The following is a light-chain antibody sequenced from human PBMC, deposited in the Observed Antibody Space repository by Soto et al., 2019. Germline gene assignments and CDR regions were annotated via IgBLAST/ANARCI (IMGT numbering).Light chain of an antibody. CDR1: SSDVGGYNY. CDR2: DVS. V-gene: IGLV2-14*01. Sequence: QSALTQPASVSGSPGQSITISCTGTSSDVGGYNYVSWYQQHPGKAPKLMIYDVSNRPSGVSNRFSGSKSGNTASLTISGLQAEDEAYYYCSSYTSSSTLFYVFGTWNKLNVL. J-gene: IGLJ1*01. CDR3: SSYTSSSTLFYV.